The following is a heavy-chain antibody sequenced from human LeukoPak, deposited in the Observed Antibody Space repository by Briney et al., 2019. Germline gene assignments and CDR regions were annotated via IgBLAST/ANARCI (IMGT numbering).Heavy chain of an antibody. D-gene: IGHD3-22*01. CDR2: IKPSGGGT. Sequence: ASVKVSCKASGYTFTNYYVHWVRQAPGQGLEWMGIIKPSGGGTSYALKFQGRVTMTRDTSTSTAYMELSSLRSEDTVVYYCARDHFDSSGYYYLLGYFEHWGQGTLVTVPS. V-gene: IGHV1-46*01. J-gene: IGHJ1*01. CDR1: GYTFTNYY. CDR3: ARDHFDSSGYYYLLGYFEH.